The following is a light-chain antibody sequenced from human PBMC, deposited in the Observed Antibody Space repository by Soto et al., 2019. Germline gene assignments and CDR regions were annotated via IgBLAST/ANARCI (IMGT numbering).Light chain of an antibody. CDR3: HQRQSWPRT. CDR1: QSVSSL. J-gene: IGKJ1*01. Sequence: VLTQSPATLSVSPGERVTLSCRASQSVSSLLAWYQQKPGQAPRLLIYSTSTRATGIPARFSGSGSGTDFTLTISSLAPEDFAIYYCHQRQSWPRTFGQGTKVDIK. V-gene: IGKV3-11*01. CDR2: STS.